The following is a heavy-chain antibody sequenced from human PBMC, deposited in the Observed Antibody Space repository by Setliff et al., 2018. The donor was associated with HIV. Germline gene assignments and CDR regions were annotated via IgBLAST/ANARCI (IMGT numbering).Heavy chain of an antibody. D-gene: IGHD2-15*01. V-gene: IGHV1-69*10. CDR3: AKELSYCSGGNCYFDS. CDR1: GGTFTSFA. Sequence: ASVKVSCKASGGTFTSFAISWVRQAPGQGLEWMGGIMSILRIANYAQKFQGRVTITADKSTRTAYMELSSLRSEDTAVYYCAKELSYCSGGNCYFDSWGQGTLVTVSS. J-gene: IGHJ4*02. CDR2: IMSILRIA.